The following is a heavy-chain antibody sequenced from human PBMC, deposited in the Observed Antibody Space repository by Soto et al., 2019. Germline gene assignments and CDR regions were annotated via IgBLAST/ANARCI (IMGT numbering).Heavy chain of an antibody. V-gene: IGHV3-21*01. CDR1: GFTFSSYS. D-gene: IGHD6-6*01. J-gene: IGHJ4*02. CDR3: ARDHILSHPLIAARSPFDY. CDR2: ISSSSSYI. Sequence: GGSLRLSCAASGFTFSSYSMNWVRQAPGKGLEWVSSISSSSSYIYYADSVKGRFTISRDNAKSSLYLQMNSLRAEDTAVYYCARDHILSHPLIAARSPFDYWGQGTLVTVSS.